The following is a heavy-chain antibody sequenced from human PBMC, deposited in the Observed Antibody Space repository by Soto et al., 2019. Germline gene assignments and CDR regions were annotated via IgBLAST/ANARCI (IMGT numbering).Heavy chain of an antibody. CDR2: ITSSGSNT. CDR3: ARRGTISSAHHFDH. J-gene: IGHJ4*02. V-gene: IGHV3-11*01. CDR1: GFTFSAYN. Sequence: HVQLVESGGGLVKPGGSLRLSCAASGFTFSAYNMSWIRQAPGKGLEWVSYITSSGSNTFDAESVKGRFTISRDNTMNLLYLHMNSLSAEDTAVYYCARRGTISSAHHFDHWGQGTLVTVSS. D-gene: IGHD6-6*01.